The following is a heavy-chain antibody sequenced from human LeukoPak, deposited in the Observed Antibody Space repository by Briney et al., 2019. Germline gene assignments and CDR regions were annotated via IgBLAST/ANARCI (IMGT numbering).Heavy chain of an antibody. D-gene: IGHD1-26*01. CDR2: ISSSSLTI. CDR3: ARDSFRGSYSDY. Sequence: GGSLRLSCAASGFTFSSYSMNWVRQAPGKGLEWVSLISSSSLTIYYTDSVKGRFTISRDNAKNSLYLQMNSLRAGDTAVYYCARDSFRGSYSDYWGQGTLVTVSS. J-gene: IGHJ4*02. V-gene: IGHV3-48*01. CDR1: GFTFSSYS.